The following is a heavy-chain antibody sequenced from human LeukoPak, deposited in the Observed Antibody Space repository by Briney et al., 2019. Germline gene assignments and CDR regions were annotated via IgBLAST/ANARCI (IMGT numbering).Heavy chain of an antibody. V-gene: IGHV1-58*01. CDR2: IVVGSGNT. J-gene: IGHJ4*02. CDR3: GALYYYGDYRDY. Sequence: AASVKVSCKASGFTFTSSAVQWVRQARGQRLEWIGCIVVGSGNTNYAQKFQERVTIARDMSTLTANIELGSLRSEDSAVCYCGALYYYGDYRDYWGQGTLVTVSS. CDR1: GFTFTSSA. D-gene: IGHD4-17*01.